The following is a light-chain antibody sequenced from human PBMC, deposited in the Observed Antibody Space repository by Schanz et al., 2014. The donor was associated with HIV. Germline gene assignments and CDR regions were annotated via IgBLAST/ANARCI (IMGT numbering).Light chain of an antibody. CDR1: QSISSW. Sequence: DIQMTQSTSTLSASVGDRVTITCRASQSISSWLAWYQQKPGKAPKVLIYKASSLESGVPSRFSGSGSGTEFTLTISSLQPDDFATYYCQQYNTYATFGQGTKVEIK. J-gene: IGKJ1*01. CDR3: QQYNTYAT. V-gene: IGKV1-5*03. CDR2: KAS.